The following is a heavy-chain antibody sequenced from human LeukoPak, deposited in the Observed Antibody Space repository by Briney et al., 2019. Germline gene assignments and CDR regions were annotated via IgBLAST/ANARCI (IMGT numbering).Heavy chain of an antibody. CDR1: GGSISSSSYY. CDR2: IYYSGST. Sequence: SETLSLTCTVSGGSISSSSYYWGWIRQPPGKGLEWIGYIYYSGSTNYNPSLKSRVTISVDTSKNQFSLKLSSVTAADTAVYYCARGGGIPDYMPYNWFDPWGQGTLVTVSS. D-gene: IGHD4-11*01. J-gene: IGHJ5*02. V-gene: IGHV4-61*05. CDR3: ARGGGIPDYMPYNWFDP.